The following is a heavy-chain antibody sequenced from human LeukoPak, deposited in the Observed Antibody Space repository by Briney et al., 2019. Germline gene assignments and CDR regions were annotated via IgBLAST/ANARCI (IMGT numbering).Heavy chain of an antibody. V-gene: IGHV3-53*01. Sequence: GGSLRLSCAASGFTVSLSYMSWVRQAPGRGLEWVSMIHSAGSTYYADSVRGRFTISRDNSKATLFFQMNSLKADDTAVYFCAIVIRSGNYYFDYWGQGTLVTVSS. CDR1: GFTVSLSY. CDR3: AIVIRSGNYYFDY. J-gene: IGHJ4*02. CDR2: IHSAGST. D-gene: IGHD6-25*01.